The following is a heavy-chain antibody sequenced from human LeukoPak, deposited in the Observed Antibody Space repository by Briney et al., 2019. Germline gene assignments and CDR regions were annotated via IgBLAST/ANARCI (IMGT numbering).Heavy chain of an antibody. CDR3: ARSPGTMIVGLNWFDP. J-gene: IGHJ5*02. CDR2: ISGSGGST. CDR1: GFTFSNFG. V-gene: IGHV3-23*01. D-gene: IGHD3-22*01. Sequence: GGSLRLSCAASGFTFSNFGMSWVRQAPGKGLEWVSAISGSGGSTYYADSVKGRFTISRDNAKNSLYLQMNSLRAEDTALYHCARSPGTMIVGLNWFDPWGQGTLVTVSS.